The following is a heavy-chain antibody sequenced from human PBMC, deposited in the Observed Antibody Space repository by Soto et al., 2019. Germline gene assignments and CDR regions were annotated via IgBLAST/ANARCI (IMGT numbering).Heavy chain of an antibody. CDR1: GFTFSNYA. D-gene: IGHD5-18*01. Sequence: GGSLRLSCAASGFTFSNYAMHWVRQAPGKGLEWVAVISYDGSDKYNANSVKGRFTISRDNSKNTLYLQMNSLRAEDTAVYYCARDTGPNGYNYYYFGMDVWGQGTTVTV. CDR2: ISYDGSDK. J-gene: IGHJ6*02. V-gene: IGHV3-30-3*01. CDR3: ARDTGPNGYNYYYFGMDV.